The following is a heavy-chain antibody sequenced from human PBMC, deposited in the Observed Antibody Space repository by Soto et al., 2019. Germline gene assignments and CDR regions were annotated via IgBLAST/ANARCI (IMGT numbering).Heavy chain of an antibody. D-gene: IGHD3-10*01. CDR2: IKGDGIST. CDR3: ARGAMGNYYNDY. V-gene: IGHV3-74*02. CDR1: GFTFSIYW. J-gene: IGHJ4*02. Sequence: EVQLVESGGGIVQSGGSLRLSCAASGFTFSIYWLHWVRQAPGKGLVWVSRIKGDGISTNYADSVKGRFTISRDNAKDTVFLQMNGLSADDTAVYYCARGAMGNYYNDYWGQGTLVTVSS.